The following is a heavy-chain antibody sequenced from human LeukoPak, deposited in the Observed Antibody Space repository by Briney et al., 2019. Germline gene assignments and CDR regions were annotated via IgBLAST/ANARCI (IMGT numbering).Heavy chain of an antibody. J-gene: IGHJ4*02. CDR2: IIPIFGKT. CDR3: AKDHYYDSSGYWVN. CDR1: GGTFSTYA. V-gene: IGHV1-69*06. Sequence: SVKVSCKASGGTFSTYAISWVRQAPGQGLEWMGGIIPIFGKTNYAQKFLGRVTITADKPTSTAYMELSSLRAEDTAVYYCAKDHYYDSSGYWVNWGQGTLVTVSS. D-gene: IGHD3-22*01.